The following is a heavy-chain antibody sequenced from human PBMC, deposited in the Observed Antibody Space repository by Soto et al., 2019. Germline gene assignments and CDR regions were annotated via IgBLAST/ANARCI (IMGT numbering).Heavy chain of an antibody. V-gene: IGHV4-61*01. CDR2: IYDTGTT. CDR1: DASVRSGSYY. J-gene: IGHJ4*02. CDR3: ARVEDYGDYFDY. Sequence: PSETLSLTCTVSDASVRSGSYYRSWVRQPPGRGQEWIGYIYDTGTTNYNPSLKSRVTMSVDTSKNQFSLKLNSLTAADTAVYYCARVEDYGDYFDYWGQGTLVTVSS. D-gene: IGHD4-17*01.